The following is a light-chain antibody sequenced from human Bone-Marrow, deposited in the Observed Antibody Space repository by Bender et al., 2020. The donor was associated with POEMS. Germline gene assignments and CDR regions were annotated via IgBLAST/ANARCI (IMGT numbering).Light chain of an antibody. CDR2: RTA. V-gene: IGLV7-43*01. CDR1: TGAVTSGCF. Sequence: QTVVTQEPSLTVSPGGTVTLTCASSTGAVTSGCFPNWFQQKPGQAPRTLVYRTANKPSWTPARFSGSLLGGKAALTVSGVQPEYEADYYCLLYYNYTWVFGGGTKLTVL. J-gene: IGLJ3*02. CDR3: LLYYNYTWV.